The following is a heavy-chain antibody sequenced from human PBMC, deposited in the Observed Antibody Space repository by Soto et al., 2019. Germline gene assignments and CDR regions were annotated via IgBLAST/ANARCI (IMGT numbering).Heavy chain of an antibody. CDR3: ARVLPRSTRGMDV. D-gene: IGHD2-2*01. CDR2: ISSGGSTI. J-gene: IGHJ6*02. Sequence: EVQLVESGGGLVQPGGSLRLSCAASGFTFSSYAMNWVRQAPGKGPEWVSYISSGGSTIYYADSVKGRFTISRDNAKNSLYLQMHSLRAEDTAVYYCARVLPRSTRGMDVWGQGTTVTVSS. CDR1: GFTFSSYA. V-gene: IGHV3-48*03.